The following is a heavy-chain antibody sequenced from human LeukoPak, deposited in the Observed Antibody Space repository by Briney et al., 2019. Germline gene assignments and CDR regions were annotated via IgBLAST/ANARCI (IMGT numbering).Heavy chain of an antibody. V-gene: IGHV3-30-3*01. CDR3: ARAAAETGAFRDNWFDP. D-gene: IGHD6-19*01. Sequence: GGSLRLSCAASGFTFSSYEMNWVRQAPGKGLEWVAVIAYDGNNKIYADSVKGRFTISRDNSENTLYLQMNSLRAEDTAVYYCARAAAETGAFRDNWFDPWGQGTLVTVSS. CDR2: IAYDGNNK. J-gene: IGHJ5*02. CDR1: GFTFSSYE.